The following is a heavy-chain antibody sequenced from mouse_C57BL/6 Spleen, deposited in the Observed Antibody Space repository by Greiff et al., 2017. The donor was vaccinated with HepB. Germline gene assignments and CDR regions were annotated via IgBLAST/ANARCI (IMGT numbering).Heavy chain of an antibody. CDR3: ARKGGDGYFYAMYY. CDR1: GYAFSSSW. J-gene: IGHJ4*01. Sequence: VQLQQSGPELVKPGASVKISCKASGYAFSSSWMNWVKQRPGKGLEWIGRIYPGDGDTNYNGKFKGKATLTADKSSSTAYMQLSSLTSEDSAVYFCARKGGDGYFYAMYYFSQETSVTVSS. D-gene: IGHD2-3*01. CDR2: IYPGDGDT. V-gene: IGHV1-82*01.